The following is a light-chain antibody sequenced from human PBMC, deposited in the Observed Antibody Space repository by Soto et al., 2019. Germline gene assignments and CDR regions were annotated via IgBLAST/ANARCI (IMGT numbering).Light chain of an antibody. CDR1: QDIHSW. CDR2: SAS. J-gene: IGKJ4*01. V-gene: IGKV1D-12*01. CDR3: QQSESLPLT. Sequence: DLQMTQSPSSVSASVGDRLTITCRASQDIHSWLAWYQQKPGKAPKLLIYSASNLQSGVPSRFSGSGSGTDFTLTIISLQPEDFATYFCQQSESLPLTFGGGTKVEIK.